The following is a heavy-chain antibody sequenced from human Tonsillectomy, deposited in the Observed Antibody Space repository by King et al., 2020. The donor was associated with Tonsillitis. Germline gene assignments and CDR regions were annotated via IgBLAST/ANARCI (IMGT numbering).Heavy chain of an antibody. D-gene: IGHD7-27*01. CDR2: IYASGST. V-gene: IGHV4-4*07. CDR1: GGSISSYY. J-gene: IGHJ3*02. Sequence: VQLQESGPGLVKPSETLSLTCAVSGGSISSYYWSWIRQPAGKGLEWIGRIYASGSTNYSPSLKSRVTMSLDSSKSQFSLKLSSVTAADTAVYYCARGPGPLGFDIWGQGTMVTVSS. CDR3: ARGPGPLGFDI.